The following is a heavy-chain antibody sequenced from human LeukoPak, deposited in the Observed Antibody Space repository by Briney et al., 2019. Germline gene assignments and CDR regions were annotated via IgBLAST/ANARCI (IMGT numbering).Heavy chain of an antibody. J-gene: IGHJ4*02. CDR2: INPNSGGT. V-gene: IGHV1-2*02. D-gene: IGHD2/OR15-2a*01. CDR1: GYTFTAYY. Sequence: ASVKVSCKASGYTFTAYYIHWVRQAPGQGLEWMGWINPNSGGTEDAPKFQGRVTLKRDTSINTAYMELSRLRSDETAVYYCASFYAPDRGIESQNLVTVFWGQGTLVSVSS. CDR3: ASFYAPDRGIESQNLVTVF.